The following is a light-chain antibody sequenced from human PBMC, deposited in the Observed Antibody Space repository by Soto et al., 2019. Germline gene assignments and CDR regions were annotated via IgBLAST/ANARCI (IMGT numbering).Light chain of an antibody. CDR3: QHYNSYSEA. Sequence: DIQMTQSPCAMSAFVGARVTITCRASQSISSYLNWYQQKPGKAPKPLIYAASSLQSGVPSRFSGSGSGTEFTLTISSLQPDDFTTYYCQHYNSYSEAFGQGTKVDIK. J-gene: IGKJ1*01. CDR1: QSISSY. CDR2: AAS. V-gene: IGKV1-5*01.